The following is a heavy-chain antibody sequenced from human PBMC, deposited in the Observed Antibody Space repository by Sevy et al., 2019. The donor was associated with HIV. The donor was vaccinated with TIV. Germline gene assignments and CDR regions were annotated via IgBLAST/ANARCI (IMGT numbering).Heavy chain of an antibody. CDR3: ARYYYDSSGYYSYYYYMDV. J-gene: IGHJ6*03. CDR1: GYTFTSYG. CDR2: ISAYNGNT. Sequence: ASVKVSCKASGYTFTSYGISWVRQAPGQGLEWMGWISAYNGNTNYAQKLQGRVTMTTDTSTSTAYMELRSLRSDDTAVYYCARYYYDSSGYYSYYYYMDVSGKWTSVTVSS. D-gene: IGHD3-22*01. V-gene: IGHV1-18*04.